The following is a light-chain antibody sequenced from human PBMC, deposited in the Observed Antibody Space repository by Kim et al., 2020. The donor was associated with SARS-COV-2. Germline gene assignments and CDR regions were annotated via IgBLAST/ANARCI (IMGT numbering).Light chain of an antibody. CDR1: QSSSSW. V-gene: IGKV1-5*03. CDR2: KAS. J-gene: IGKJ1*01. Sequence: ASVGDSVTIRCRTSQSSSSWLAWYEQKPGKAPKLLIYKASSLGSGIPSRFSGSGSGTEFTLTISRLQPDDFAAYYCQQYNSYSSTFGQGTKVDIK. CDR3: QQYNSYSST.